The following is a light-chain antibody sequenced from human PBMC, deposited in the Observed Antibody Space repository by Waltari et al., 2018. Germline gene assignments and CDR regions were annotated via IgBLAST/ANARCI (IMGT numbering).Light chain of an antibody. J-gene: IGKJ2*01. CDR1: KSFRSY. CDR3: QQRSNWPLYT. V-gene: IGKV3-11*01. CDR2: DAS. Sequence: EIVLTQSPATLSLSPGDSATPSCRARKSFRSYLAWYQQKPGQAPRLLIYDASNRATGIPARFSGSGSGTDFTLTISSLEPEDFAVYYCQQRSNWPLYTFGQGTKLEIK.